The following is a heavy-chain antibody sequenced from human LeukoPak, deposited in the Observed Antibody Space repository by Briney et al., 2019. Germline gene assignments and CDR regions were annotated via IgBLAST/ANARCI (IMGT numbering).Heavy chain of an antibody. CDR2: ISYDGSNK. Sequence: PGGSLRLSCAASGFTFSSYGMHWVRQAPGKGLEWVAVISYDGSNKYYADSVKGRFTISRENSKNTLYLQMSSLRAEATAVYYCAKDYDSSGWNYFDYWGQGTLVTVSS. D-gene: IGHD6-19*01. V-gene: IGHV3-30*18. J-gene: IGHJ4*02. CDR3: AKDYDSSGWNYFDY. CDR1: GFTFSSYG.